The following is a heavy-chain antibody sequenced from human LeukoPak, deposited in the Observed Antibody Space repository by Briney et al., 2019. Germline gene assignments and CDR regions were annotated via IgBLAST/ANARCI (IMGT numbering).Heavy chain of an antibody. Sequence: ASVKVSCKASGYTLTGYYIHWVRQAPGQGLEWMGWINPESGGTSYAQKFQGRVTMTGDTSINTVYMELRRLGSDDTAVYYCAFLEVAGDNWFDPWGEGTLLTVSS. D-gene: IGHD6-19*01. CDR3: AFLEVAGDNWFDP. V-gene: IGHV1-2*02. CDR2: INPESGGT. J-gene: IGHJ5*02. CDR1: GYTLTGYY.